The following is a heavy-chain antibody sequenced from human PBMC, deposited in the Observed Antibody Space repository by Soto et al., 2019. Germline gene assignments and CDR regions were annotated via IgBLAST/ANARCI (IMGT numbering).Heavy chain of an antibody. J-gene: IGHJ4*02. D-gene: IGHD3-22*01. V-gene: IGHV1-2*02. CDR2: INPNSGGT. CDR3: ARETHYYDSSGYPDY. Sequence: ASVKVSCKASGYTFTGYYMHWVRQAPGQGLEWMGWINPNSGGTNYAQKFQGRVTMTRDTSISTAYMELSRLRSDDTAVYYCARETHYYDSSGYPDYWGQGTLVTVSA. CDR1: GYTFTGYY.